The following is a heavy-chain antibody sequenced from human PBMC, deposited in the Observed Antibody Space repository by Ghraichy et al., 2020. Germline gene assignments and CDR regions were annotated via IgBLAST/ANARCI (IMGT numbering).Heavy chain of an antibody. CDR1: GGSISSYY. Sequence: GSLSLTCTVSGGSISSYYWSWIRQPPGKGLEWIGYIYYSGSTNYNPSLKSRVTISVDTSKNQFSLKLSSVTAADTAVYYCARRRVTMVRGVNHYYYYYMDVWGKGTTVTVSS. V-gene: IGHV4-59*08. CDR3: ARRRVTMVRGVNHYYYYYMDV. D-gene: IGHD3-10*01. J-gene: IGHJ6*03. CDR2: IYYSGST.